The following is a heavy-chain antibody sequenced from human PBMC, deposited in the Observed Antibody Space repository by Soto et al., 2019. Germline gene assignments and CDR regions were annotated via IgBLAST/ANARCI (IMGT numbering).Heavy chain of an antibody. V-gene: IGHV3-7*01. D-gene: IGHD2-15*01. CDR2: IKQDGSEK. CDR1: GFTFSSYC. Sequence: GGSLRLSCAASGFTFSSYCMSWVRQAPGKGLEWVANIKQDGSEKYYVDSVKGRFTISRDNAKNSLDLQMNSLRPEDTAVYYCARDRRDCSGGNCYSTYYFDYWGQGTLVTVSS. CDR3: ARDRRDCSGGNCYSTYYFDY. J-gene: IGHJ4*02.